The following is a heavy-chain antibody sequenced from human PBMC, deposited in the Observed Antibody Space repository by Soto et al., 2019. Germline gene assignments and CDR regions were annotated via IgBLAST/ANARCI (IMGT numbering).Heavy chain of an antibody. D-gene: IGHD3-10*01. J-gene: IGHJ6*02. Sequence: GGSLRLSCAASGFTFSSFAMSWVRQAPGKGLDWVSAISGSGGSTYSADSVKGRFTISRDNSKNTLYLQMNSLRAEDTAVYYCAKEFASAGYYYGMDVWGQGNTVTVSS. CDR3: AKEFASAGYYYGMDV. V-gene: IGHV3-23*01. CDR2: ISGSGGST. CDR1: GFTFSSFA.